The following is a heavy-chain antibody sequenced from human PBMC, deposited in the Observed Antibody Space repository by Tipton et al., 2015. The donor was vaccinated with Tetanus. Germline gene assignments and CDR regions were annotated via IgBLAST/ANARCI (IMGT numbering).Heavy chain of an antibody. V-gene: IGHV4-61*08. CDR1: GGSLRGGDHN. D-gene: IGHD3-22*01. CDR3: ARSFFDGSGYKIDN. Sequence: TLSLTCSVSGGSLRGGDHNWSWIRQAPGKGLEWLAYISSSGSTNSNYFHKSRVTMSRDTSKNQFSLQLSSMTAADTAVVFCARSFFDGSGYKIDNWGQGTLVTVSS. CDR2: ISSSGST. J-gene: IGHJ4*02.